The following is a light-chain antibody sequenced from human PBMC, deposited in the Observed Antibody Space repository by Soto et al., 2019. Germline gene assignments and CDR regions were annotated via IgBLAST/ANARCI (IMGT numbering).Light chain of an antibody. J-gene: IGLJ1*01. V-gene: IGLV1-51*01. CDR2: DNY. Sequence: QSVLTQPPSVSAAPGQKVTISCSGSSSNIGNNFVSWYQQLPGTAPKLLIYDNYERPSGIPDRFSGSKSGTSATLGITGLQTGDEADYYCGTWDSSLSVYVFGTGTKLTVL. CDR3: GTWDSSLSVYV. CDR1: SSNIGNNF.